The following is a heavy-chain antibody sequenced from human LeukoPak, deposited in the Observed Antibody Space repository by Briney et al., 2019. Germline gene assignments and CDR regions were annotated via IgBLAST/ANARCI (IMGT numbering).Heavy chain of an antibody. CDR3: ARNYFESTTFDY. J-gene: IGHJ4*02. CDR2: MNPNSGNT. CDR1: GYTFTSYD. Sequence: GASVKVSCKASGYTFTSYDINWVRQATGQGLEWMGWMNPNSGNTGYAQKFQGRVTMTRNTSISTAYMELSSLRSEDTAVYYCARNYFESTTFDYWGQGTLVTVSS. D-gene: IGHD3-22*01. V-gene: IGHV1-8*01.